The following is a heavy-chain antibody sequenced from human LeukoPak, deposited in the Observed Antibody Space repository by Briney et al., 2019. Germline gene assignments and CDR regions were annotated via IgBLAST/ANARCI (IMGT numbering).Heavy chain of an antibody. D-gene: IGHD2-2*01. J-gene: IGHJ1*01. Sequence: SETLSLTCTVSGGSISSRSYYWGWLRQPPGKGLEWIGSIYYSGSTYYNLSLKSRVTISVNSSKNQFSLKLSSVTAADTAVYYCATPGGGPYQLTLYFQHWGQGTLVTVSS. CDR2: IYYSGST. CDR1: GGSISSRSYY. V-gene: IGHV4-39*01. CDR3: ATPGGGPYQLTLYFQH.